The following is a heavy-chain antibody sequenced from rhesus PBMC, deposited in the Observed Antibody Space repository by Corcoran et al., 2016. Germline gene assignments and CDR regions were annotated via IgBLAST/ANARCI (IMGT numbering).Heavy chain of an antibody. J-gene: IGHJ4*01. CDR1: GGSISGYYY. Sequence: QVKLQQWGEGLVKPSETLSLTCAVYGGSISGYYYWSWIRQPPGKGLEWIGNIDGNSANTNTTPPLKNRDTISKDTSKNQFSLKLSSVTAADTAVYFCSRAAIAAAGTTIFDYWGQGVLVTVSS. D-gene: IGHD6-25*01. V-gene: IGHV4-73*01. CDR2: IDGNSANT. CDR3: SRAAIAAAGTTIFDY.